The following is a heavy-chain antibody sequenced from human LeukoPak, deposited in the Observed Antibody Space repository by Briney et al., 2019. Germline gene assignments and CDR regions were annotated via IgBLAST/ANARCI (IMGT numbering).Heavy chain of an antibody. CDR1: GFTFSSYA. CDR2: ISYDGSNK. V-gene: IGHV3-30-3*01. J-gene: IGHJ4*02. CDR3: ARDPTYYYDTSGYFGCDY. Sequence: GGSLRLSCAASGFTFSSYAMHRVRQAPGKGLEWVAIISYDGSNKYYADSVKGRFTISRDNSKNTLYLQMNSLRAEDTAVYYCARDPTYYYDTSGYFGCDYWGQGILVTVSS. D-gene: IGHD3-22*01.